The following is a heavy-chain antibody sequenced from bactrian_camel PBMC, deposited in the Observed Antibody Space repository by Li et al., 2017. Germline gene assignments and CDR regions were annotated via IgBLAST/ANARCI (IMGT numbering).Heavy chain of an antibody. D-gene: IGHD5*01. Sequence: HVQLVESGGGSVQAGGSLRLSCAATGFTVSRHCMAWFRQAPGREREGVGGIDSDGRTSYADSAKGRFTISKDNAKNTLYLQMTSLKPEDTAMYYCAADEYNLGLARSYTYWGQGTQVTVS. CDR3: AADEYNLGLARSYTY. CDR1: GFTVSRHC. CDR2: IDSDGRT. J-gene: IGHJ4*01. V-gene: IGHV3S26*01.